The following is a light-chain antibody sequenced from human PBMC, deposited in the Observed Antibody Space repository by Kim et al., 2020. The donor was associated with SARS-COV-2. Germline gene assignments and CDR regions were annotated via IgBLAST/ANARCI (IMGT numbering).Light chain of an antibody. J-gene: IGLJ2*01. CDR2: EVS. CDR3: SSYAGSNNVI. V-gene: IGLV2-18*02. CDR1: SSDVGSYNS. Sequence: QSALTQPPSVSGSPGQSVTISCTGTSSDVGSYNSVSWYQQPPGTAPKLMIYEVSNRPSGVPDRFSGSKSGNTASLTISGLQAEDEADYYCSSYAGSNNVIFGGGTQLTVL.